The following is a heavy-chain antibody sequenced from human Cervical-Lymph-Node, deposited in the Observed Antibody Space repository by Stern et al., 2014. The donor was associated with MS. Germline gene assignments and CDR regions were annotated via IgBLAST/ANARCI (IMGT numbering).Heavy chain of an antibody. CDR2: ISPILGTA. CDR1: GGTFSNYA. J-gene: IGHJ4*02. D-gene: IGHD6-19*01. V-gene: IGHV1-69*01. CDR3: ASLLGRIAVASVDY. Sequence: VQLVQSGAEVKKPGSSVKVSCKASGGTFSNYAISWVRQAPGQGLEWMGWISPILGTANYAQKFEGRVTITADESTSTTYMELSSLRSEDTAVYYCASLLGRIAVASVDYWGQGTLVTVSS.